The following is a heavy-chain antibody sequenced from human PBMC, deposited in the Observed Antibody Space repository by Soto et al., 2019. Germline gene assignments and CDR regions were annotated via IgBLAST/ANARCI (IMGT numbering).Heavy chain of an antibody. D-gene: IGHD6-13*01. CDR3: ARMQIVATGTSGFEY. J-gene: IGHJ4*02. CDR2: IYYSGSA. V-gene: IGHV4-30-4*01. Sequence: LSLTCTVSGGSIRSSDYYWSWIRQPPGTGLEWIGYIYYSGSAYYNPSLKSRVTISLDTSKNQFSLNLNSVTAADTAEYYCARMQIVATGTSGFEYWGQGTLVTVSS. CDR1: GGSIRSSDYY.